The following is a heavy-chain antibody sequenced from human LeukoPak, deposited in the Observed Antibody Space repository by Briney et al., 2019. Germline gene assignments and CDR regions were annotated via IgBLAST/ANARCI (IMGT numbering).Heavy chain of an antibody. CDR1: GYTFTGYY. J-gene: IGHJ4*02. V-gene: IGHV1-2*02. Sequence: GASVKVSCKASGYTFTGYYIHYMRQALGQGLEWMGWINPNTRDTKYAQKFQGRVTMTRDTSISTAYMELSRLRSDDTTVYYCARQSLRNFDYWGQGTLVTVSS. CDR2: INPNTRDT. CDR3: ARQSLRNFDY. D-gene: IGHD5/OR15-5a*01.